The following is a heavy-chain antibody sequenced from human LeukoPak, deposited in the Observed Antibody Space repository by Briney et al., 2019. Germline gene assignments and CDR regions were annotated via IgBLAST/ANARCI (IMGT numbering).Heavy chain of an antibody. V-gene: IGHV3-33*06. CDR3: AKESIYCSAGSCYSGSLGYFDY. CDR1: GFTFSSNG. D-gene: IGHD2-15*01. Sequence: PGGSLRLSCATSGFTFSSNGMHWVRQAPGKGLEWVAVIWSDGSTKYYADSIKGRFTISRDNSKNTLYLQMNSLRAEDTAVYYCAKESIYCSAGSCYSGSLGYFDYWGQGTLVTVSS. J-gene: IGHJ4*02. CDR2: IWSDGSTK.